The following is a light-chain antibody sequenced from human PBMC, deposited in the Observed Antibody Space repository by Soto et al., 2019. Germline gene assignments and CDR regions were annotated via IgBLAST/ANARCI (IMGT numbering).Light chain of an antibody. CDR3: QTWDNSTVV. J-gene: IGLJ2*01. V-gene: IGLV3-1*01. CDR2: EDK. Sequence: SYELTQPPSVSVSPGQTARITCSGDKLGEKFACWYQQKPGQSPVVVIYEDKKRPSAIPERFSGSNSGSTATLTISGTEAMDEADYYCQTWDNSTVVFGGGTKVTVL. CDR1: KLGEKF.